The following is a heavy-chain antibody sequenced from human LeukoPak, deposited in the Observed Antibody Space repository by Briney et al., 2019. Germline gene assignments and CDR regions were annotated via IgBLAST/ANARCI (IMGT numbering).Heavy chain of an antibody. J-gene: IGHJ5*02. CDR3: AREFSGSYYH. CDR2: ISGSGGST. CDR1: GFTFSSYA. V-gene: IGHV3-23*01. D-gene: IGHD1-26*01. Sequence: PGGSLRLSCAASGFTFSSYAMSWVRQAPGKGLEWVSAISGSGGSTYYADSVKGRFTISRDNAKNSLYLQMNSLRAEDTAVYYCAREFSGSYYHWGQGTLVTVSS.